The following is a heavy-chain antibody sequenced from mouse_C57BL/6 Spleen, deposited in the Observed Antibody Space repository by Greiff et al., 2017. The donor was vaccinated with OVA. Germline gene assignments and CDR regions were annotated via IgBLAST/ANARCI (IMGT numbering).Heavy chain of an antibody. CDR3: ARRGNSNYDFDY. CDR1: GYTFTSYW. D-gene: IGHD2-5*01. V-gene: IGHV1-59*01. CDR2: IDPSDSYT. Sequence: VQLQQPGAELVRPGTSVKLSCKASGYTFTSYWMHWVKQRPGQGLEWIGVIDPSDSYTNYNQKFKGKATLTVDTSSSTAYMQLSSLTSEDSAVYYCARRGNSNYDFDYWGKGTTLTVSS. J-gene: IGHJ2*01.